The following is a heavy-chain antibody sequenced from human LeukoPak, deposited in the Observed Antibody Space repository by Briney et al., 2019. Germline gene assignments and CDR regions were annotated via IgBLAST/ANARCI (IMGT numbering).Heavy chain of an antibody. V-gene: IGHV4-61*02. D-gene: IGHD6-6*01. Sequence: SQTLSLTCTVSGGSISSGSYYWSWIRQPAGKGLAWIGRIYTSGSTNYNPSLKSRVTISVDTSKNQFSLKLSSVTAADTAVYYCARGRIAARHNWFDPWGQGTLVTVSS. CDR3: ARGRIAARHNWFDP. CDR2: IYTSGST. J-gene: IGHJ5*02. CDR1: GGSISSGSYY.